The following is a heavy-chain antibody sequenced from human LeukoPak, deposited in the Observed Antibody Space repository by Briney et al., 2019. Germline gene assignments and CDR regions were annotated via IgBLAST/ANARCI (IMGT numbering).Heavy chain of an antibody. J-gene: IGHJ4*02. V-gene: IGHV1-2*06. CDR1: GYTFTGYY. CDR2: INPNSGGT. Sequence: ASVKVSCMASGYTFTGYYMHWVRQAPGQGLEWMGRINPNSGGTNYAQKFQGRVTMTRDTSISTAYMELSRLRSDDTAVYYCARDVGSGYSYGFDYWGQGTLVTVSS. CDR3: ARDVGSGYSYGFDY. D-gene: IGHD5-18*01.